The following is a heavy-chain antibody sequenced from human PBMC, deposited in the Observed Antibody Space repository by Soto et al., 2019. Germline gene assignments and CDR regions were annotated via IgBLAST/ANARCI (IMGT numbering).Heavy chain of an antibody. CDR2: ISAYNGNT. D-gene: IGHD2-21*01. Sequence: ASVKVSYKASGYTFTSYGISWVRQAPGQGLEWMGWISAYNGNTNYAQKLQGRVTMTTDTSTSTAYMELRSLRSDDTAVYYCARDYSLRWLQLEGYFDYWGQGTLVTVSS. J-gene: IGHJ4*02. CDR1: GYTFTSYG. V-gene: IGHV1-18*01. CDR3: ARDYSLRWLQLEGYFDY.